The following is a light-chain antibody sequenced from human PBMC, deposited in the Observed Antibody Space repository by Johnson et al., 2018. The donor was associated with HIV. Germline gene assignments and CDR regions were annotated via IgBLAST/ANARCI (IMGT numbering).Light chain of an antibody. CDR2: EDN. CDR3: GTWDSSLRTAF. CDR1: VSNIESYF. V-gene: IGLV1-51*02. J-gene: IGLJ1*01. Sequence: QSVLTQPPSVSAAPGQTVNISCSGNVSNIESYFVSWYQQLPGAAPTLLIYEDNKRPSGIPDRFSGSKSGATATLGITGLQTGGEADYYCGTWDSSLRTAFFGTGTKVTVL.